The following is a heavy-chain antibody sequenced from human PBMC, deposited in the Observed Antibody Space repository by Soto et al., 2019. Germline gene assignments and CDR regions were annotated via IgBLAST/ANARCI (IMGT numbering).Heavy chain of an antibody. V-gene: IGHV3-23*01. D-gene: IGHD4-17*01. CDR3: AKEPYGGGY. CDR2: ISGSGFSP. Sequence: EVQLSESGGGLVQPGGSLRLFCAASGFTFTNYAMSWVRQAPGRGLEWVSAISGSGFSPYYADSVKGRFTISRDNSKNTVYLQMNSLRAEDTALYYCAKEPYGGGYWGQGTLVTVSS. J-gene: IGHJ4*02. CDR1: GFTFTNYA.